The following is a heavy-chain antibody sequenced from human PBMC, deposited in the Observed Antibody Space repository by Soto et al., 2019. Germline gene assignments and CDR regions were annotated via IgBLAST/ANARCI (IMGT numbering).Heavy chain of an antibody. CDR1: GFIFSTYD. J-gene: IGHJ4*02. Sequence: EVQLVESGGGLVQPGGSLRLSCAGSGFIFSTYDMSWVRQTAGKRLEWVSTIGVGGDTYYEDSVKGRFTIFGENAKNSSYLQMNSLRVGDTAIYYCARAMEVDPIDYWGQGTLVTVSS. D-gene: IGHD1-1*01. CDR2: IGVGGDT. CDR3: ARAMEVDPIDY. V-gene: IGHV3-13*01.